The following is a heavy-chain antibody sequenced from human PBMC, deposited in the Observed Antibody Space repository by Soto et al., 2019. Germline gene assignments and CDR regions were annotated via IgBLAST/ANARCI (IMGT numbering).Heavy chain of an antibody. CDR3: ARIHSITWGSYFYGLDV. V-gene: IGHV2-26*01. D-gene: IGHD3-16*01. J-gene: IGHJ6*02. CDR1: GFSLSDTTMG. CDR2: IFSNDEK. Sequence: SGPTLVNPTQTLTLTCTFSGFSLSDTTMGVSWIRQPPRKALEWLAHIFSNDEKSYSTSLKTRLTISKDTSGSQVVLTMTNMDPVDTATYYCARIHSITWGSYFYGLDVWGQGTTVTVSS.